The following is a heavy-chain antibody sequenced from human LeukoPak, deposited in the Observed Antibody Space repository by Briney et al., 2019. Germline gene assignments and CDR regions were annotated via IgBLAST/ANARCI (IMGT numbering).Heavy chain of an antibody. CDR2: IIPILGIA. V-gene: IGHV1-69*04. CDR3: ARAVVAAAFEDY. D-gene: IGHD2-15*01. CDR1: GGTFSSYA. J-gene: IGHJ4*02. Sequence: ASVKVSCTASGGTFSSYAISWVRQAPGQGLEWMGRIIPILGIANYAQKFQGRVTITADKSTSTAYMELSSLRSEDTAVYYCARAVVAAAFEDYWGQGTLVTVSS.